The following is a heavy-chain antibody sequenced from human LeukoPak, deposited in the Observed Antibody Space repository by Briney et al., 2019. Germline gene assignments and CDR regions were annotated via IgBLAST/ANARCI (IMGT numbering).Heavy chain of an antibody. V-gene: IGHV4-59*11. CDR3: AKKSSSVSFFDY. D-gene: IGHD6-6*01. CDR1: GGSISSHY. Sequence: SETLSLTCTVSGGSISSHYWSWIRQPPRKGLEWIGYIYYSGSTNYNPSLKSRVTISVDTSKNQFSLKLSSVTAADTAVYYCAKKSSSVSFFDYWGQGTLVTVSS. CDR2: IYYSGST. J-gene: IGHJ4*02.